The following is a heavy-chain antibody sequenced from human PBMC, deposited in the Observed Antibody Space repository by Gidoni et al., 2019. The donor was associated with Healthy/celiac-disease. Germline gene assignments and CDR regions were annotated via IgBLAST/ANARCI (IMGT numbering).Heavy chain of an antibody. CDR2: IYYSGST. CDR3: ARGPRYCSSTSCYLLDL. J-gene: IGHJ2*01. Sequence: QLQLQESGPGLVKPSETLSLTCTVSGGSISRSSYYWGWIRQPPGKGLEWIGSIYYSGSTYYNPSLKSRVTISVDTSKNQFSLKLSSVTAADTAVYYCARGPRYCSSTSCYLLDLWGRGTLVTVSS. CDR1: GGSISRSSYY. D-gene: IGHD2-2*01. V-gene: IGHV4-39*07.